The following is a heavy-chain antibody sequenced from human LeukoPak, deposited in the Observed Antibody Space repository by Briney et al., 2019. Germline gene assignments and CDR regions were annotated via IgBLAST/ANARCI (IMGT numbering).Heavy chain of an antibody. CDR1: GGSISSGSYY. D-gene: IGHD5-12*01. J-gene: IGHJ5*02. CDR2: IYTSGST. V-gene: IGHV4-61*02. CDR3: ARSMTTRLYSGYDYMSPRGWFDP. Sequence: NPSQTLSLTCTVSGGSISSGSYYWSWIRQPAGKGLEWIGRIYTSGSTNYNPSLKSRVTISVDTSKNQFSLKLSSVTAADTAVYYCARSMTTRLYSGYDYMSPRGWFDPWGQGTLVTVSS.